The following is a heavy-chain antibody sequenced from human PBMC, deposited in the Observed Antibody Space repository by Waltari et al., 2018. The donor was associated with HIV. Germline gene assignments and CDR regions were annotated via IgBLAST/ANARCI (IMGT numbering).Heavy chain of an antibody. V-gene: IGHV3-74*03. J-gene: IGHJ4*02. CDR2: VSSDGNST. CDR1: GFTFSSYW. Sequence: EVKLVESGGRLVQPRGSLRLSCVASGFTFSSYWMQWVRQAPGKGLVWISRVSSDGNSTVYADSVKGRFTISRDNAKNTLFLQMNSLRVEDTAVYFCARSLYYDFWSAYPPDYWGQGTRVTVS. D-gene: IGHD3-3*01. CDR3: ARSLYYDFWSAYPPDY.